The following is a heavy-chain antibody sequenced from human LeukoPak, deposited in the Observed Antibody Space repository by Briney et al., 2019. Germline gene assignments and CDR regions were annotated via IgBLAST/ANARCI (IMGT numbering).Heavy chain of an antibody. Sequence: GGSLRLSCAASGFTFSSYAMSWVRQAPGKGLEWVSAISGSGGSTYYADSVEGRFTISRDNSKNTLYLQMNSLRAEDTAVYYCAKGGGSSLRKNYMDVWGKGTTVTVSS. CDR1: GFTFSSYA. D-gene: IGHD6-6*01. CDR3: AKGGGSSLRKNYMDV. V-gene: IGHV3-23*01. J-gene: IGHJ6*03. CDR2: ISGSGGST.